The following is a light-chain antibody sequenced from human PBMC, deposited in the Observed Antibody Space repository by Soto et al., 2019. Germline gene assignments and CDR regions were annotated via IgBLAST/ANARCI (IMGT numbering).Light chain of an antibody. CDR1: QSVSSNH. V-gene: IGKV3-20*01. Sequence: DIVLTQSPGTLPLSPGEIATLSCRASQSVSSNHLAWYQQKPGQAPRLLIYDSSSRATGIPDRFIGSGSGKDFALNICRMEPEYCDVLFFHLDGGSPPPSFGQGTKVEIK. J-gene: IGKJ2*03. CDR2: DSS. CDR3: HLDGGSPPPS.